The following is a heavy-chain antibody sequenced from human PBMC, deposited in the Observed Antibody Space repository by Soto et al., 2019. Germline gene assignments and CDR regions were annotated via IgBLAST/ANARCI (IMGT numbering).Heavy chain of an antibody. CDR2: ISYDGSNK. J-gene: IGHJ6*02. V-gene: IGHV3-30*18. CDR3: AKTGRIAARRGDYYYGMDV. Sequence: QVQLVESGGGVVQPGRSLRLSCAASGFTFSSYGMHWVRQAPGKGLEWVAVISYDGSNKYYADSVKGRFTISRDNSKNTLYLQMNSLRAEDTAVYYCAKTGRIAARRGDYYYGMDVWGQGTTVTVSS. CDR1: GFTFSSYG. D-gene: IGHD6-6*01.